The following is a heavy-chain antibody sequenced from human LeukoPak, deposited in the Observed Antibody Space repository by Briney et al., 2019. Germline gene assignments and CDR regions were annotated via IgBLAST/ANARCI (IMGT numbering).Heavy chain of an antibody. D-gene: IGHD3-10*01. CDR3: ARDGSGTWSDP. CDR1: GYSFTNYG. CDR2: INAFNGDR. V-gene: IGHV1-18*01. Sequence: ASVKVSCKASGYSFTNYGITWVRQAPGLGLEGRGWINAFNGDRDHAQKFQGRVTMTTDTSASTAYMELRSLRSDDTAVYYCARDGSGTWSDPWGQGTLVTVSS. J-gene: IGHJ5*02.